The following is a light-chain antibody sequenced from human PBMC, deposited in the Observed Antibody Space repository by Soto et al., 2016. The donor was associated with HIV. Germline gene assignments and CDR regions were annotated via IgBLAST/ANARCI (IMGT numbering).Light chain of an antibody. CDR1: SLRVHY. J-gene: IGLJ2*01. CDR2: GDN. Sequence: SSELTQDPAVSVALGQTVGITCQGDSLRVHYAIWYQQKPGQAPVLILYGDNNRPSGIPERFSGSNSGDTATLTISRVEAGDEADYYCQVWDASTDLVVFGGGTKLTVL. V-gene: IGLV3-19*01. CDR3: QVWDASTDLVV.